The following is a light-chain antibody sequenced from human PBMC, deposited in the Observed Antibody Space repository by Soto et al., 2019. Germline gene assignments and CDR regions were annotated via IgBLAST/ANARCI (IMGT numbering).Light chain of an antibody. CDR3: LQQDVNPLT. CDR2: ASS. Sequence: DIQMTQSPSSLSASVGDRVAITCRTSQAVGNGFSWFQQKLGKAPKSLIYASSILQSGVPSRFSGSGSGKEFTLTISSLHTEDFGTYYCLQQDVNPLTVGQGTRVEI. J-gene: IGKJ1*01. V-gene: IGKV1-17*01. CDR1: QAVGNG.